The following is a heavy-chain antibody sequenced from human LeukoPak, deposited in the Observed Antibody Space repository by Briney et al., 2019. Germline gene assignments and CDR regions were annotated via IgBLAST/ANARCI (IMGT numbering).Heavy chain of an antibody. Sequence: GASVKVSCKASGYTFTSYDINWVRQATGQGLEWMGWMNPNSGNTGYAQKFQGRVTVTRNTSISTAYMELSSLRSEDTAVYYCARGGSYYDYYYYYYGMDVWGQGTTVTVSS. J-gene: IGHJ6*02. D-gene: IGHD1-26*01. CDR1: GYTFTSYD. CDR2: MNPNSGNT. V-gene: IGHV1-8*01. CDR3: ARGGSYYDYYYYYYGMDV.